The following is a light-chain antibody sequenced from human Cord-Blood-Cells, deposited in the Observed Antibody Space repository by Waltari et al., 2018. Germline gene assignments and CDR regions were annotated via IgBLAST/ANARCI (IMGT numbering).Light chain of an antibody. Sequence: QSALTQPPSAYGSPGQSVTISCTGTSSDAGGYNYVSWYQQHPGKAPKLMIYEVSKRPSGVPDRFSGSKSGNTASLTVSGLQAEDEADYYCSSYAGSNNYVFGTGTKVTVL. CDR1: SSDAGGYNY. J-gene: IGLJ1*01. CDR2: EVS. CDR3: SSYAGSNNYV. V-gene: IGLV2-8*01.